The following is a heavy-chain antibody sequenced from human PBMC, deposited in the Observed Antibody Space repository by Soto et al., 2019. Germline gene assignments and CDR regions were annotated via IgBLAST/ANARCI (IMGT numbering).Heavy chain of an antibody. CDR3: ASHRFDGCSSTSCYVAENNWFDP. CDR2: IDPSDSYT. D-gene: IGHD2-2*01. Sequence: PGESLKISCKGSGYSFTSYWVSWVRQMPGKGLEWMGRIDPSDSYTNYSPSFQGHVTISADKSISTAYLQWSSLKASDTAMYYCASHRFDGCSSTSCYVAENNWFDPWGQGTLVTVSS. V-gene: IGHV5-10-1*01. CDR1: GYSFTSYW. J-gene: IGHJ5*02.